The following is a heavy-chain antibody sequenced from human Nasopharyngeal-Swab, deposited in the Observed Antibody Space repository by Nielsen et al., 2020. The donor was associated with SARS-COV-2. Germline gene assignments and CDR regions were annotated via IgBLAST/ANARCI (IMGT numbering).Heavy chain of an antibody. V-gene: IGHV1-8*01. CDR3: ARALDSSGYYPGY. CDR2: MNPNSGNT. D-gene: IGHD3-22*01. CDR1: GYTFTSYD. J-gene: IGHJ4*02. Sequence: ASVKVSCKASGYTFTSYDINWVRQATGQGLEWMGWMNPNSGNTGYAQKFQGRVTVTRNTSISTAYMELSSLRSEDTAVYYCARALDSSGYYPGYWGQGTLITVSS.